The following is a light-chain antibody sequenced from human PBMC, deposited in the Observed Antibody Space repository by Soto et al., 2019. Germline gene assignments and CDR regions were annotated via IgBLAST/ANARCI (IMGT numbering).Light chain of an antibody. Sequence: EIVLTQSPGTLSLSPGERATLSCRASRSVSSRYLAWYQQKAGQPPRLLISGASSRATGIPDRFSGSGSGTDFTLIISRLEPEYVAMYYCHQYGYSPNTFGQGTKVEIK. CDR2: GAS. CDR3: HQYGYSPNT. J-gene: IGKJ2*01. V-gene: IGKV3-20*01. CDR1: RSVSSRY.